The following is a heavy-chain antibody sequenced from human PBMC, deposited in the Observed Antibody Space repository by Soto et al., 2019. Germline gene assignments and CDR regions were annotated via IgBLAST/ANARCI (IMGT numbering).Heavy chain of an antibody. CDR3: AHEGYGSDNWFDS. J-gene: IGHJ5*01. CDR2: IYWNDEK. CDR1: GFSLSTTGVG. V-gene: IGHV2-5*01. D-gene: IGHD6-13*01. Sequence: QITLEESGPTLVKPTQTLTLTCTFSGFSLSTTGVGVAWIRQPPGKALEWLALIYWNDEKRYSPSLNSRRTITEDTAKNQVVLTMAYMDPVDPATYYCAHEGYGSDNWFDSWGRGTLVTVSS.